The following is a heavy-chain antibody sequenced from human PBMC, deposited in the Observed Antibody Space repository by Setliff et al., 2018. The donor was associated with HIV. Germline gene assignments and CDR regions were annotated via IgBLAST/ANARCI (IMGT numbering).Heavy chain of an antibody. J-gene: IGHJ3*02. CDR2: ISSNGGNT. CDR3: ARDASISSPYDAFDI. Sequence: GGSLRLSCAASGFTFRNHAMHWVRQAPGKGLEYVSSISSNGGNTYYASSLKGRFTISRDNSKNTLYLQMGSLRAEDMAVYYCARDASISSPYDAFDIWGQGTMVTVSS. CDR1: GFTFRNHA. V-gene: IGHV3-64*01. D-gene: IGHD6-6*01.